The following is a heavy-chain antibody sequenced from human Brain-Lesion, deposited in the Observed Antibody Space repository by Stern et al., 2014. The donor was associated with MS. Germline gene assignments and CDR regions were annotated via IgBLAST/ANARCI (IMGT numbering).Heavy chain of an antibody. CDR1: GFIFMNFA. D-gene: IGHD3-3*01. V-gene: IGHV3-23*04. CDR2: ISGGDGST. J-gene: IGHJ4*02. Sequence: EVQLVESGGGLVQPGGSLRLSCEASGFIFMNFALSWVRQAPGEGLEWVSDISGGDGSTYYADSAKGRFTISRDNSKNMLYLQMNSLRAEDTAVYYCAKVIRYFDFWSGHRFDSWGQGTLVTVSS. CDR3: AKVIRYFDFWSGHRFDS.